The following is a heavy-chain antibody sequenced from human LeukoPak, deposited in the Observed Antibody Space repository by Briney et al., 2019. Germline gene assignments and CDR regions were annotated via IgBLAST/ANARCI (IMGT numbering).Heavy chain of an antibody. CDR1: GCTFSSYA. CDR2: ISGSGGST. CDR3: ARGYYGSGSYLDY. Sequence: GGSLRLSCAASGCTFSSYAMSWVRQAPGKGLEWVSAISGSGGSTYYADSVKGRFTISRDNSKNTLYLQMNSLRAEDTAVYYCARGYYGSGSYLDYWGQGTLVTVSS. D-gene: IGHD3-10*01. J-gene: IGHJ4*02. V-gene: IGHV3-23*01.